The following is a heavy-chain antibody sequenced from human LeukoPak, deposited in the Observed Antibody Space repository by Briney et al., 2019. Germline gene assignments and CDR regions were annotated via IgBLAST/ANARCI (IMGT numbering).Heavy chain of an antibody. J-gene: IGHJ4*02. Sequence: PSETLSLTCTVSGGSTSSYSYYWGWIRQPPGKGLEWIGSMSHSGTTYYNPSLKGRVTMSVDTSKNQFSLRLSSVTAADTAMYHCARHTGIEVGGTVDYWGQGTLVTVSS. CDR1: GGSTSSYSYY. V-gene: IGHV4-39*01. CDR3: ARHTGIEVGGTVDY. CDR2: MSHSGTT. D-gene: IGHD6-19*01.